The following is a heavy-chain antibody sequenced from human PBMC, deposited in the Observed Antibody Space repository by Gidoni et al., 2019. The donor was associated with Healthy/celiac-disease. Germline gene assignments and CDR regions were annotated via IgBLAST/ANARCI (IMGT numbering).Heavy chain of an antibody. D-gene: IGHD6-19*01. CDR3: ARGVAGLDY. J-gene: IGHJ4*02. Sequence: QVQLQQWGAGLLKPSENLSLTCAVYGGSFSGYSWSWIRQPPGKGLEWIGEINHSGSTNYNPSLKSRVNISVETSKNQFSMKRSSVTAADTAVYYCARGVAGLDYWGQGTLVTISS. CDR2: INHSGST. V-gene: IGHV4-34*01. CDR1: GGSFSGYS.